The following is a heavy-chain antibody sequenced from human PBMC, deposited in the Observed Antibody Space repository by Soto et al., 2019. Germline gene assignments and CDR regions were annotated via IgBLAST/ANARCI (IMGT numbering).Heavy chain of an antibody. CDR3: ARRWETVGTTTPFAY. D-gene: IGHD1-26*01. CDR1: GGTFSNYA. CDR2: IIPLFGTP. J-gene: IGHJ4*02. V-gene: IGHV1-69*06. Sequence: SVKVSCKASGGTFSNYAINWVRQAPGQGLEWMGGIIPLFGTPNYAQKFQGRVTFTAHKSTSTAYMELRSLRSDDTAVYYGARRWETVGTTTPFAYWGQGTLVTVSS.